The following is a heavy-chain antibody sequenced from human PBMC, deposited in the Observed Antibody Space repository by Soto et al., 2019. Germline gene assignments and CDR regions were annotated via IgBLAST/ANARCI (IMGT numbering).Heavy chain of an antibody. J-gene: IGHJ4*02. CDR2: IRSKANSYAT. CDR1: GFTFSVSA. V-gene: IGHV3-73*01. CDR3: ARRNYYDSSGYYY. D-gene: IGHD3-22*01. Sequence: GGALRLSCAASGFTFSVSAMHWVRQASGKGLEWVGRIRSKANSYATTYAASVKGRFTISRDDSKNTAYLQMNSLKTEDTAVYYCARRNYYDSSGYYYWGQGTLVTVSS.